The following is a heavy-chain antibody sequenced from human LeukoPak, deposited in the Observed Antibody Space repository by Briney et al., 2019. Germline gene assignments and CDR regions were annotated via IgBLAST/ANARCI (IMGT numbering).Heavy chain of an antibody. J-gene: IGHJ4*02. CDR1: GFTFSSYG. D-gene: IGHD3-9*01. CDR3: ASYDILTGYHSPFDY. Sequence: PGRSLRLSCAASGFTFSSYGMHWVRQAPGKGPEWVAVISYDGKNMYYADSVKGRFTISRDNSQNTLYLQMNSLRVEDTGVYYCASYDILTGYHSPFDYWGQGSLVTVSS. V-gene: IGHV3-30*03. CDR2: ISYDGKNM.